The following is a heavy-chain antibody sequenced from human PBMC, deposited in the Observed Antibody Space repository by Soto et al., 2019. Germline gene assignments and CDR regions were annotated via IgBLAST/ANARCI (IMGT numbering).Heavy chain of an antibody. CDR1: GYTFSGYS. V-gene: IGHV1-18*04. CDR2: ISGYNGNT. D-gene: IGHD2-21*01. CDR3: ARDVFCGGAPACGDIDF. J-gene: IGHJ6*02. Sequence: QVVLEQSGGEVKKPGASVKVSCKASGYTFSGYSITWVRQAPGQGLEWMGRISGYNGNTNYARTLRDRLTFTTDTSTSTAYMEVRSLTSHDTSVYYCARDVFCGGAPACGDIDFWFQGTTVTVSS.